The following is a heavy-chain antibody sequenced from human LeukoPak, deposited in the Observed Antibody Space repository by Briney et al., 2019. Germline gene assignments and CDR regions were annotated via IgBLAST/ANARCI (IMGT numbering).Heavy chain of an antibody. CDR2: TSGSGVST. J-gene: IGHJ2*01. Sequence: GRSLRLPCAASGFTFSNYAMSWVRQAPGKGLEWVSATSGSGVSTYYADSVKGRFTISRDNSKNTLYLQMNSLRADDTAVYYCAKSIREPGGYFDLWGRGTLVIVSS. D-gene: IGHD1-26*01. V-gene: IGHV3-23*01. CDR1: GFTFSNYA. CDR3: AKSIREPGGYFDL.